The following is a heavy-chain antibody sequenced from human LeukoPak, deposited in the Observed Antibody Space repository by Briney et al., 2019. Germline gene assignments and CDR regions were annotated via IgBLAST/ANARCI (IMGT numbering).Heavy chain of an antibody. V-gene: IGHV3-30*02. CDR3: ARAGVYSSSSTFGY. J-gene: IGHJ4*02. CDR1: GFTFSSYG. Sequence: GGSLRLSCAASGFTFSSYGMHWVRQAPGKGLEWVAFIRYDGSNKYYADSVKGRFTISRDNSKNTLYLQMNSLRAEDTAVYYCARAGVYSSSSTFGYWGQGTLVTVSS. D-gene: IGHD6-6*01. CDR2: IRYDGSNK.